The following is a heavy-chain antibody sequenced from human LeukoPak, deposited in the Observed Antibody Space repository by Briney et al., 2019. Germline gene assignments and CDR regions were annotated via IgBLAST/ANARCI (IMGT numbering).Heavy chain of an antibody. CDR3: AKSHILRYFEA. J-gene: IGHJ5*02. V-gene: IGHV3-30-3*01. Sequence: GRSLRLSCAASGFTFSSYAMHGVRQAPGKGLEWVAVISHDGSNKYYADSVKGRFTISRDNSKNTLYLQMNSLRAEDTAVYYCAKSHILRYFEAWGQGTLVTVSS. CDR2: ISHDGSNK. D-gene: IGHD3-9*01. CDR1: GFTFSSYA.